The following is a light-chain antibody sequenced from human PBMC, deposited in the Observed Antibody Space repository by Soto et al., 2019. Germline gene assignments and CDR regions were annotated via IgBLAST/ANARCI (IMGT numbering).Light chain of an antibody. Sequence: DIQMTQSPSSLSASVGDRATITCRASQGVSNNLAWYQQKPGNDPQLLIYSASALQSGVPSRFSGSGSETDFTLTISRLEPEDVATYYCQKYNSALWTFGQGTKVEIK. J-gene: IGKJ1*01. V-gene: IGKV1-27*01. CDR2: SAS. CDR1: QGVSNN. CDR3: QKYNSALWT.